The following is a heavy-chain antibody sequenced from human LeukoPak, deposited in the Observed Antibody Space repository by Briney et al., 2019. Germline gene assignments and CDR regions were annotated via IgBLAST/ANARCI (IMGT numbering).Heavy chain of an antibody. CDR1: GYTLTELS. Sequence: ASVKVSCKVSGYTLTELSMHWVRQAPGKGLEWMGGFDPEDGETIYAQKFQGRVTMTTDTSTSTAYMELRSLRSDDTAVYYCARGVADYDFWSGYYEKAFDIWGQGTMVTVSS. CDR3: ARGVADYDFWSGYYEKAFDI. D-gene: IGHD3-3*01. V-gene: IGHV1-24*01. CDR2: FDPEDGET. J-gene: IGHJ3*02.